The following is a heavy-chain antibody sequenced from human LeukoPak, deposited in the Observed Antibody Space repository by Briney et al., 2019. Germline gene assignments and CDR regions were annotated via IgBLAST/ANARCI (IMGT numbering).Heavy chain of an antibody. CDR1: GYTFTSYA. CDR2: INAGNGNT. J-gene: IGHJ5*02. V-gene: IGHV1-3*01. D-gene: IGHD3-22*01. CDR3: ARARDLYDSSGYYP. Sequence: ASVKVSCKASGYTFTSYAMNWVRQAPGQRLEWMGWINAGNGNTKYSQKFQGRVTITRDTSASTAYMELSSLRSEDTAVYYCARARDLYDSSGYYPWGQGTLVTVSS.